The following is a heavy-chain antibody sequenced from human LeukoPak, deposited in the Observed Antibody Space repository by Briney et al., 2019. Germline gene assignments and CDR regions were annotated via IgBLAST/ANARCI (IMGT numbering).Heavy chain of an antibody. CDR1: GFTFDDYA. CDR2: ISYDGSNK. V-gene: IGHV3-30-3*01. CDR3: ARDVYCSSTSCTDLDY. J-gene: IGHJ4*02. Sequence: PGGSLRLSCAASGFTFDDYAMHWVRQAPGKGLEWVAVISYDGSNKYYADSVKGRFTISRDNSKNTLYLQMNSLRAEDTAVYYRARDVYCSSTSCTDLDYWGQGTLVTVSS. D-gene: IGHD2-2*01.